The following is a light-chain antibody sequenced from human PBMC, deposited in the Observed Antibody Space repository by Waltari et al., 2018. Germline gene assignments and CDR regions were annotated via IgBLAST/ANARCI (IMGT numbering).Light chain of an antibody. CDR2: EVS. CDR1: SSDVGSYNL. Sequence: QSALTQPASVSGSPGQSITISCTGTSSDVGSYNLVSLYQQHPGKAPKLIIYEVSKRPSGVSNRFSGSKAGNTASLTISGLQAEDEAGYYCCSYAGSSTLWVFGTGTKVTVL. J-gene: IGLJ1*01. CDR3: CSYAGSSTLWV. V-gene: IGLV2-23*02.